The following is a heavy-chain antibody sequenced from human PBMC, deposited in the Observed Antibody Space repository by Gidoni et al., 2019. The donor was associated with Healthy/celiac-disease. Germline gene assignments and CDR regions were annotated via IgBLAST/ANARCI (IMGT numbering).Heavy chain of an antibody. J-gene: IGHJ6*02. D-gene: IGHD3-3*01. Sequence: RLYCAASGCTFSSYAMSWVRQAPGKGLEWVSAISGSGGSTYYADSVKGRFTISRDNSKNTLYLQMNSPRAEDTAVYYCAKRLHVLRFLEWPVGMDVWGQGTTVTVSS. CDR3: AKRLHVLRFLEWPVGMDV. CDR1: GCTFSSYA. V-gene: IGHV3-23*01. CDR2: ISGSGGST.